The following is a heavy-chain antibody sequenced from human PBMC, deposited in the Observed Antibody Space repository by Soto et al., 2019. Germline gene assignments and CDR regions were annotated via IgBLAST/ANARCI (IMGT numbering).Heavy chain of an antibody. CDR1: GYSFTGYN. CDR3: AREGSSSSEYFQH. Sequence: ASVKVSCKASGYSFTGYNMHWVRQAPGQGLEWMGWINPNSGGANYAQKFQDRVAMTRDTSITTAYMELSRLTSDDTAVYYCAREGSSSSEYFQHWGQGTRVTVSS. CDR2: INPNSGGA. J-gene: IGHJ1*01. D-gene: IGHD6-6*01. V-gene: IGHV1-2*02.